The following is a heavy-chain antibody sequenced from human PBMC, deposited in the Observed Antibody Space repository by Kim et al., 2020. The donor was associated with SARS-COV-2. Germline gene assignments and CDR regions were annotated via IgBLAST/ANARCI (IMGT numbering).Heavy chain of an antibody. V-gene: IGHV5-51*01. J-gene: IGHJ4*02. D-gene: IGHD4-17*01. CDR2: IYPGDSDT. CDR3: ARLGWAVTTPYYFDY. CDR1: GYSFTSYW. Sequence: GESLKISCKGSGYSFTSYWIGWVRQMPGKGLEWMGIIYPGDSDTRYSPSFQGQVTIPADKSISTAYLQWSSLKASDTAMYYCARLGWAVTTPYYFDYWGQGTLVTVFS.